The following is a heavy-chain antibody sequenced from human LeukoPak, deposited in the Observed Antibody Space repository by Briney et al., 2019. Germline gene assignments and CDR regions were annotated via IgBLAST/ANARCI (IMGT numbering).Heavy chain of an antibody. J-gene: IGHJ6*02. CDR2: IYTSGGT. CDR3: ARDWELLSDYYYAVDV. CDR1: GGSISSYY. D-gene: IGHD1-26*01. V-gene: IGHV4-4*07. Sequence: KPSETLSLTCTVSGGSISSYYWNWIRQPAGKGLEWIGRIYTSGGTTYNPSLKSRVTISVDTSKNQFSLKLSSVTAADTAVYYCARDWELLSDYYYAVDVWGQGTTVTVSS.